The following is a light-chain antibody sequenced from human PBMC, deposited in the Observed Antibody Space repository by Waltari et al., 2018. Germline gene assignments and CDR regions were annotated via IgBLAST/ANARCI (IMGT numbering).Light chain of an antibody. J-gene: IGKJ2*01. Sequence: DIVMTQSPDSLGVSLGERATINCKSSQSVLYSSDNNNYLAWYQQKAGQPPTVLIYWASTRESGVPDRVSAGGSGTDFTLTISNLQPEDVAVYYCQQYYHTPYTFGRGTKLDIK. CDR3: QQYYHTPYT. CDR1: QSVLYSSDNNNY. V-gene: IGKV4-1*01. CDR2: WAS.